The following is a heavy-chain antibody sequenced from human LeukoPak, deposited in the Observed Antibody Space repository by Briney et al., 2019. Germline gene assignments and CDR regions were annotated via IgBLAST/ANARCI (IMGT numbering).Heavy chain of an antibody. Sequence: GGSLRLSCAASGFTFSSYAMDWVRQAPGKGLEHVSAISSNGGNTYYANSVKGRFTVSRDNSKNTLYLEMNSLRAEDTALYYCVKDTIFTVDPFDYWGQGTLVTVSS. D-gene: IGHD3-3*01. CDR2: ISSNGGNT. CDR1: GFTFSSYA. V-gene: IGHV3-64D*08. J-gene: IGHJ4*02. CDR3: VKDTIFTVDPFDY.